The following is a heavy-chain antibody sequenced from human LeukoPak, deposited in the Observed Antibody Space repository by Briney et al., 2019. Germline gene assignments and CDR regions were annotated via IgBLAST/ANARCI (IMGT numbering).Heavy chain of an antibody. J-gene: IGHJ1*01. D-gene: IGHD3-22*01. V-gene: IGHV3-23*01. Sequence: PGGSLRLSCAASGFTFGSYGRSWVRQAPGRVLEWVSFISPNADRASYADSVEGRFTISRDNPRNTLYMQMNSLRDEDTAVYYCAIMHGYYDGSGYWVQWGQGTLVTVSS. CDR3: AIMHGYYDGSGYWVQ. CDR2: ISPNADRA. CDR1: GFTFGSYG.